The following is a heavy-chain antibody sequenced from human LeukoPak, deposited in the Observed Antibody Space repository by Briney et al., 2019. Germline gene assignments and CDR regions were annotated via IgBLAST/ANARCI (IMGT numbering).Heavy chain of an antibody. J-gene: IGHJ3*02. Sequence: GSLKLSCAASGFTFSSYAMSWVRQAPGKGLEWVSAISGSGGSTYYADSVKGRFTISRDNSKNTLYLQMNSLRAEDTAVYYCAKDRGLPYYYDSSGPPDAFDIWGQGTMVTVSS. CDR1: GFTFSSYA. V-gene: IGHV3-23*01. CDR3: AKDRGLPYYYDSSGPPDAFDI. CDR2: ISGSGGST. D-gene: IGHD3-22*01.